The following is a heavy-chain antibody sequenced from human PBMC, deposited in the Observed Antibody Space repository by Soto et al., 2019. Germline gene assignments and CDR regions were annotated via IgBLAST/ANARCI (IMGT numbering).Heavy chain of an antibody. CDR1: GFSLSTSGVG. CDR3: VHRGGYSGYDAYYFDY. V-gene: IGHV2-5*02. J-gene: IGHJ4*02. D-gene: IGHD5-12*01. Sequence: QITLKESGPTVVKPTQTLTLTCTVSGFSLSTSGVGVGWIRQPPGKALEWLALIYWDDDKRYSPSLKNRLTITKGTSKDQVVLTMTDMDPADTATYYCVHRGGYSGYDAYYFDYWGQGILVTVSS. CDR2: IYWDDDK.